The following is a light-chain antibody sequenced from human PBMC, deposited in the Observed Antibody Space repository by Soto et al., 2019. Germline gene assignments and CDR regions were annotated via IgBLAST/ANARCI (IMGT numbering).Light chain of an antibody. CDR1: SSDVGFYKY. V-gene: IGLV2-8*01. CDR2: EVS. J-gene: IGLJ3*02. CDR3: SSYAGNNNLL. Sequence: QSVLTQPPSASGSPGQSVTISCTGTSSDVGFYKYVSWYQQHPGKGPKLIIYEVSKWPSGVPDRFSGSKSGNTASLTVSGLQAEDEADYYCSSYAGNNNLLFGGGTKVTVL.